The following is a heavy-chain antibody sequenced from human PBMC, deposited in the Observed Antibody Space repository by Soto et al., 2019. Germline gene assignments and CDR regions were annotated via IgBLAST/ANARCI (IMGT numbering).Heavy chain of an antibody. D-gene: IGHD1-1*01. Sequence: QVQLVHSGAEVTKPGASVKVSCKASGYTFTSYDINWVRQATGQGLEWMGWMSPNSGATGYAQKFQGRVTMTRDTSISTAYMELSNLRSEDTAIYYCARGVDAGVDVWGQGSTVTVSS. CDR1: GYTFTSYD. CDR2: MSPNSGAT. J-gene: IGHJ6*02. V-gene: IGHV1-8*01. CDR3: ARGVDAGVDV.